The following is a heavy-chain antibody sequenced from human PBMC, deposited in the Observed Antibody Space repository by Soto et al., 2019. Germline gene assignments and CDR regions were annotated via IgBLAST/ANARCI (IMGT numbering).Heavy chain of an antibody. CDR1: GFTFSSYA. V-gene: IGHV3-30-3*01. CDR2: ISYDGSNK. J-gene: IGHJ6*02. CDR3: AREDLYGDLLFYYYYYGMDV. D-gene: IGHD4-17*01. Sequence: GGSLRLSCAASGFTFSSYAMHWVRQAPGKGLEWVAVISYDGSNKYYADSVKGRFTISRDNSKNTLYLQMNSLRAEDTAVYYCAREDLYGDLLFYYYYYGMDVWGQGTTVTVSS.